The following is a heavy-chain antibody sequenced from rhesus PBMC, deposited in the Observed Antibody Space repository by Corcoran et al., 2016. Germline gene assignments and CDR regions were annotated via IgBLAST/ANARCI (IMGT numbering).Heavy chain of an antibody. D-gene: IGHD3-34*01. V-gene: IGHV4-65*01. CDR1: GGSVSSSNW. J-gene: IGHJ4*01. CDR3: ARFSDWGDYYPLFDY. Sequence: QVQLQESGPGLVKPSETLSLTCAVSGGSVSSSNWWSWIRQPPGKGLEWIGYINGSSGSTNYNPSLKSRVTISTDTSKNQFSLKLSSVTAADTAVYYCARFSDWGDYYPLFDYWGQGVLVTVSS. CDR2: INGSSGST.